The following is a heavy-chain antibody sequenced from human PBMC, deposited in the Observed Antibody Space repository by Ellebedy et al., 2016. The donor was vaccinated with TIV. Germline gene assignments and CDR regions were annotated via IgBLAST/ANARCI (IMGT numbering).Heavy chain of an antibody. CDR2: IYYSGST. CDR1: GGSISSYY. J-gene: IGHJ4*02. Sequence: SETLSLTCIVSGGSISSYYWSWIQQPPGKGLEWIGYIYYSGSTNYNPSLKSRVTISVDTSKNQFSLKLSSVTAADTAVYYCARTDYSSSSDYWGQGTLVTVSS. V-gene: IGHV4-59*01. D-gene: IGHD6-6*01. CDR3: ARTDYSSSSDY.